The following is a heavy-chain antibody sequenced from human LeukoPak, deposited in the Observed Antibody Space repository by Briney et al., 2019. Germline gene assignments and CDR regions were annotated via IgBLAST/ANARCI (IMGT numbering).Heavy chain of an antibody. D-gene: IGHD3-16*01. V-gene: IGHV3-23*01. Sequence: GGSLRLSCAASGFTFSSYAMSWVRQAPGKGLEWVSSISGSGGSTYYADSVKGRFTISRDNSKNTLYLQMNSLRGEDTAVYHCAPSRGGWFDPWGQGTLVTVSS. CDR2: ISGSGGST. CDR3: APSRGGWFDP. J-gene: IGHJ5*02. CDR1: GFTFSSYA.